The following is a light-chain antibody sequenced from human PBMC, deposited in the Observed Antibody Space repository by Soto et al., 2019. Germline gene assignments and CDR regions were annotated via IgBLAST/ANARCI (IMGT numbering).Light chain of an antibody. CDR3: QQYNNWART. CDR2: GAS. Sequence: EIVLTQSPATLSVSPGARATLSCRASQSVSSNLAWYQQKPGQAPRLLIYGASTRATGIPARFSGSGSGTEFTLTISSLQSEDFAVYYCQQYNNWARTFGQGTKV. J-gene: IGKJ1*01. CDR1: QSVSSN. V-gene: IGKV3-15*01.